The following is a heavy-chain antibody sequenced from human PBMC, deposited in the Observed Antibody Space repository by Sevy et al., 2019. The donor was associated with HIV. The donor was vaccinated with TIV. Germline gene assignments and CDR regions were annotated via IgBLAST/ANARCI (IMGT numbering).Heavy chain of an antibody. CDR3: ARETDNSARWLDP. D-gene: IGHD4-4*01. CDR2: IRHDGSNK. CDR1: GFTFNFHG. V-gene: IGHV3-30*02. J-gene: IGHJ5*02. Sequence: GGSLRLSCAASGFTFNFHGMHWVRQAPGKDLEWVAFIRHDGSNKYMADSVKGRFTISRDNSKNTLFLQMNSLTVEDTAVYYCARETDNSARWLDPWGQGTLVTVSS.